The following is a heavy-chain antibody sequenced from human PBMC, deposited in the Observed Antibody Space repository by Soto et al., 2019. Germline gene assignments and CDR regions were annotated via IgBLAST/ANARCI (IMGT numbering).Heavy chain of an antibody. V-gene: IGHV4-39*01. D-gene: IGHD2-21*02. Sequence: QLQLQESGPGLVKSSETLSLTCTVSGGSFSSSNYYWGWIRQPPGKGLEWIGSIYYTGRPTYNPSLKSRVILSVDPSKNPFSLTLPSMTAADTAVYYCARHSDQFGSGRDYSYFDYWGQGTLVTVSS. J-gene: IGHJ4*02. CDR2: IYYTGRP. CDR3: ARHSDQFGSGRDYSYFDY. CDR1: GGSFSSSNYY.